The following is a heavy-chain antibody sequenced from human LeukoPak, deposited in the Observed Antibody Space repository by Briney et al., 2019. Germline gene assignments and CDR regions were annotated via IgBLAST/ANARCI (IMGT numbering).Heavy chain of an antibody. J-gene: IGHJ4*02. CDR1: GYTFTGYY. CDR3: ASVYSSSGSGDY. V-gene: IGHV1-2*06. D-gene: IGHD6-13*01. Sequence: ASVKVSCKASGYTFTGYYMHWVRQAPGQGLEWMGRISPNSGGTNYAQKFQGRVTMTRDTSISTAYMELSRLRSDDTAVYYCASVYSSSGSGDYWGQGTLVTVSS. CDR2: ISPNSGGT.